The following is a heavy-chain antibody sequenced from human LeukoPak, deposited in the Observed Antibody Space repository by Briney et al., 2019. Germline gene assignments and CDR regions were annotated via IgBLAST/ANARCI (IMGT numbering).Heavy chain of an antibody. Sequence: SQTLSLTCTVSGGSISSGDYYWVWIRQPPGMGLEWYGYISYSRSTYYNPSLKSPITISMDKSKNPLSLRLISVTAAAAAVYYWARDSRIFGSGSYYSFDSSGPGALVTVSS. J-gene: IGHJ5*01. V-gene: IGHV4-30-4*01. D-gene: IGHD3-10*01. CDR1: GGSISSGDYY. CDR3: ARDSRIFGSGSYYSFDS. CDR2: ISYSRST.